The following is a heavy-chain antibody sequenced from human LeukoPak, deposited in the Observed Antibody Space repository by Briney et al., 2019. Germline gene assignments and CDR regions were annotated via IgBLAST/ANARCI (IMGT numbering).Heavy chain of an antibody. V-gene: IGHV4-61*02. CDR3: ARHGIKAAADLDY. Sequence: SQTLSLTCTVSGGSISSGSYYWSWIRQPAGKGLEWIGRIYTSGSTNYNPSLKSRVTISVDTSKNQFSLKLSSVTAADTAVYYCARHGIKAAADLDYWGQGTLVTVSS. J-gene: IGHJ4*02. CDR2: IYTSGST. D-gene: IGHD6-13*01. CDR1: GGSISSGSYY.